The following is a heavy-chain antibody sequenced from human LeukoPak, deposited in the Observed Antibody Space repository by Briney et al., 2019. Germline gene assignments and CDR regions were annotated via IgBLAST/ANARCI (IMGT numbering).Heavy chain of an antibody. Sequence: ESGGSLRLSCAASGFTFSSYSMNWVRQAPGKGLEWVSYISSSSSTIYYADSVKGRFTISRDNAKNSLYLQMNSLRAEDTAVYYCARDQFSGRITMVRGGTKGGYWGQGTLVTVSS. D-gene: IGHD3-10*01. CDR1: GFTFSSYS. CDR3: ARDQFSGRITMVRGGTKGGY. J-gene: IGHJ4*02. CDR2: ISSSSSTI. V-gene: IGHV3-48*01.